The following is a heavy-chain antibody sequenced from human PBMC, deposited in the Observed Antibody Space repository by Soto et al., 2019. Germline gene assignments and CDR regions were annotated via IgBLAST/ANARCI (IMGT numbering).Heavy chain of an antibody. D-gene: IGHD3-22*01. V-gene: IGHV1-69*13. CDR3: ARGWDYDSDTHSYEY. Sequence: ASVKVSCKASGGTFSSYAISWVRQAPGQGLEWMGGIIPIFGTANYAQKFQGRVTITADESTSTAYMELSSLRSEDTAVYYCARGWDYDSDTHSYEYWGQGTLVTVSS. J-gene: IGHJ4*02. CDR1: GGTFSSYA. CDR2: IIPIFGTA.